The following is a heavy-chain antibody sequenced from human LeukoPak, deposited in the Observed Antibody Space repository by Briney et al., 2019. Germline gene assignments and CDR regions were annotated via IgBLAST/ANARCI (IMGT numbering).Heavy chain of an antibody. D-gene: IGHD4-17*01. Sequence: SETLSLTCAVYGGSFSGYYWSWIRQPPGKGLEWIGEINHSGSTNYNPSLKSRVTISVDTSKNQFSLKLSSVTAADTAVYYCAIAYDYGDYGDYYYYGMDVWGQGTTVTVSS. CDR2: INHSGST. CDR1: GGSFSGYY. CDR3: AIAYDYGDYGDYYYYGMDV. V-gene: IGHV4-34*01. J-gene: IGHJ6*02.